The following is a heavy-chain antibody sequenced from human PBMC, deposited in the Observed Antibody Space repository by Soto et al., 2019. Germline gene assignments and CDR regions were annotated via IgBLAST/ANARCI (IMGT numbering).Heavy chain of an antibody. CDR1: GDSISRIDYY. D-gene: IGHD3-22*01. CDR3: AREGGSYDSGGYLIRGAFDI. CDR2: IYFRGNT. V-gene: IGHV4-31*03. J-gene: IGHJ3*02. Sequence: SETLSLTCSVSGDSISRIDYYWTWIRQHPEKGLEWIGNIYFRGNTYYSPSLESRLTISVDTSKNQFSLKLTSVTAADTAVYYCAREGGSYDSGGYLIRGAFDIWGQGTVVTVSS.